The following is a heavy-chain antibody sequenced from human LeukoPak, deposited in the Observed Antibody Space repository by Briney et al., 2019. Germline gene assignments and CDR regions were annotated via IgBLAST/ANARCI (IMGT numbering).Heavy chain of an antibody. CDR2: IKSETDGGTT. D-gene: IGHD3-22*01. Sequence: PGGSLRLSCAASGFTFNNALMSWVRKAPGKGLEWVGRIKSETDGGTTDYAAPVKGRFTISRDDSKATLNLQMNSLKAEDTAMYYCTTNYYDIGGYYWWYFDLWGRGAQVTVSS. CDR1: GFTFNNAL. V-gene: IGHV3-15*01. J-gene: IGHJ2*01. CDR3: TTNYYDIGGYYWWYFDL.